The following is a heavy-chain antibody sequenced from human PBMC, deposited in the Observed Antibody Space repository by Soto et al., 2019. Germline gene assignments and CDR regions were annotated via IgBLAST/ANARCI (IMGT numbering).Heavy chain of an antibody. CDR3: ASDFDNHYYYYGMDV. CDR1: GGTFSSYA. Sequence: SVKVSCKASGGTFSSYAISWVRQAPGQGLEWMGGIIPIFGTANYAQKFQGRVTITADESTSTAYMELSSLRSEDTAVYYCASDFDNHYYYYGMDVWGQGTTVTVSS. J-gene: IGHJ6*02. D-gene: IGHD3-9*01. V-gene: IGHV1-69*13. CDR2: IIPIFGTA.